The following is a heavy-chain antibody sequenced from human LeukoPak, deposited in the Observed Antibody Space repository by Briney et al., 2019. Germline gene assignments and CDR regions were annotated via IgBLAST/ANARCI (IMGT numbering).Heavy chain of an antibody. V-gene: IGHV4-59*08. CDR1: GGPITSHY. D-gene: IGHD3-10*01. J-gene: IGHJ4*02. CDR3: ARPSSGSHDY. CDR2: FYYSGSTT. Sequence: PSETLSLTCSVSGGPITSHYWSWMRQSPEKGLEWIAYFYYSGSTTNYNPSLKSRVTISVDTSKNQFSLNLRSVTAADTAVYYCARPSSGSHDYWGRGTLVTVSS.